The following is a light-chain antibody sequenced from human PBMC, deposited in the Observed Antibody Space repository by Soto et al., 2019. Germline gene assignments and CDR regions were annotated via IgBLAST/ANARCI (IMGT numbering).Light chain of an antibody. CDR1: QSVSSY. CDR2: DAS. V-gene: IGKV3-11*01. J-gene: IGKJ1*01. Sequence: EIVLTQSPATLSLSPGERATLSCRASQSVSSYLAWYQQKPGQAPRLLIYDASNRATGIPARFSGSGSGTDFTLTISTLEPEDVAVYYCQQRTDWPTSGQGTKVDIK. CDR3: QQRTDWPT.